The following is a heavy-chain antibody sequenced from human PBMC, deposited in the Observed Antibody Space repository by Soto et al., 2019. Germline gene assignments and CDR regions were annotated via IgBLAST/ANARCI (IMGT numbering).Heavy chain of an antibody. D-gene: IGHD3-16*02. CDR3: ARDLSVSNYYYYGMDV. CDR2: ISYDGSNK. CDR1: GFTFSSYA. J-gene: IGHJ6*02. Sequence: LRLSCAASGFTFSSYAMHWVRQAPGKGLEWVAVISYDGSNKYYADSVKGRFTISRDNSKNTLYLQMNSLRAEDTAVYYCARDLSVSNYYYYGMDVWGQGTTVTVSS. V-gene: IGHV3-30-3*01.